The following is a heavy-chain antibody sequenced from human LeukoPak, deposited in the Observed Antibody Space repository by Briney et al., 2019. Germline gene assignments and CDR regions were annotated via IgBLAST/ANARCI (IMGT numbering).Heavy chain of an antibody. Sequence: GGSLRLSCAASGFTFSAYSMNWVRQAPGKGLEWVSYVSGSGDARYYADSVKGRFTISRDNAKNSLYLQMNSLTAEDTAVYYCARDYIYGYDYWGQGILVTVSS. CDR1: GFTFSAYS. J-gene: IGHJ4*02. CDR2: VSGSGDAR. D-gene: IGHD6-25*01. V-gene: IGHV3-48*01. CDR3: ARDYIYGYDY.